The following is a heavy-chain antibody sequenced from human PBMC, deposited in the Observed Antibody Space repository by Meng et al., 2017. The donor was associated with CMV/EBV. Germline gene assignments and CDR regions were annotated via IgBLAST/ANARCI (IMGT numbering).Heavy chain of an antibody. J-gene: IGHJ4*02. CDR2: IYPNSGGT. CDR3: VRDHNWGPDY. D-gene: IGHD1-1*01. Sequence: QVQLVQPGAEGKSPGASVKVSCQTSGYRFSDHYMHGVRQAPGQGLEWMGWIYPNSGGTHYAQKFQDRVTMTRDTSISTVYMELSRLTSDDTAVYYCVRDHNWGPDYWGQGTLVTVSS. V-gene: IGHV1-2*02. CDR1: GYRFSDHY.